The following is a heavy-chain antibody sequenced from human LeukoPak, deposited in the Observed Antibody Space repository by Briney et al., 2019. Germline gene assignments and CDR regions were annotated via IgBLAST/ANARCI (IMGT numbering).Heavy chain of an antibody. Sequence: GRSPRLSCAASGFTFSDYYMSWIRQAPGKGLEWVSYISSSGSTIYYADSVKGRFTISRDNAKNSLYLQMNSLRAEDTAVYYCAATSSIAADGFDYWGQGTLVTVSS. V-gene: IGHV3-11*01. J-gene: IGHJ4*02. CDR3: AATSSIAADGFDY. D-gene: IGHD6-6*01. CDR1: GFTFSDYY. CDR2: ISSSGSTI.